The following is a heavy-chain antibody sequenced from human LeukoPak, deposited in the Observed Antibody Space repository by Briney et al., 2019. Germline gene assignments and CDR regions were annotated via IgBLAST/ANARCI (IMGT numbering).Heavy chain of an antibody. CDR2: TYYRSKWYN. CDR3: ARDLGVFIGQTKPSYYYYGMDV. D-gene: IGHD3-10*01. CDR1: GDSVSSNSAA. J-gene: IGHJ6*02. V-gene: IGHV6-1*01. Sequence: SQTLSLTCAISGDSVSSNSAAWNWIRQSPSRGLEWLGRTYYRSKWYNDYAVSVKSRITINPDTSKNQFTLQLNSVTPEDTAVYYCARDLGVFIGQTKPSYYYYGMDVWGQGTTVTVSS.